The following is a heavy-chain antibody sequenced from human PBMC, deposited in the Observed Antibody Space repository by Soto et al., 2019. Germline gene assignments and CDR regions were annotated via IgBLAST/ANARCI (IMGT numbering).Heavy chain of an antibody. CDR1: GVTFSSYA. CDR2: ISGSGGST. J-gene: IGHJ4*02. V-gene: IGHV3-23*01. CDR3: AKDLNLAVPRALDY. D-gene: IGHD6-19*01. Sequence: GGSLRLXCAASGVTFSSYAMSWVRQAPGKGLEWVSAISGSGGSTYHADSVKGRFTISRDSSKNTLYLQMNSLRAEDTAVYYCAKDLNLAVPRALDYWGQGTLVTV.